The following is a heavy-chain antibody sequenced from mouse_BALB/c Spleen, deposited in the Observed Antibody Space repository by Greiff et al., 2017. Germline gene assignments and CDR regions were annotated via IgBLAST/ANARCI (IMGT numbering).Heavy chain of an antibody. CDR3: ARRTMITTFDY. D-gene: IGHD2-4*01. J-gene: IGHJ2*01. CDR1: GYTFTSYV. Sequence: VHVKQSGPELVKPGASVKMSCKASGYTFTSYVMHWVKQKPGQGLEWIGYINPYNDGTKYNEKFKGKATLTSDKSSSTAYMELSSLTSEDSAVYYCARRTMITTFDYWGQGTTLTVSS. V-gene: IGHV1-14*01. CDR2: INPYNDGT.